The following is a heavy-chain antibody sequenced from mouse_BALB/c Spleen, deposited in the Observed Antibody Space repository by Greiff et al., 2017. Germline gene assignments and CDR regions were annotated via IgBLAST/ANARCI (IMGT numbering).Heavy chain of an antibody. V-gene: IGHV5-17*02. J-gene: IGHJ2*01. CDR2: ISSGSSTI. D-gene: IGHD2-1*01. CDR3: AYGNYGY. CDR1: GFTFSSFG. Sequence: EVQVVESGGGLVQPGGSRKLSCAASGFTFSSFGMHWVRQAPEKGLEWVAYISSGSSTIYYADTVKGRFTISRDNPKNTLFLQMTSLRSEDTAMYYCAYGNYGYWGQGTTLTVSS.